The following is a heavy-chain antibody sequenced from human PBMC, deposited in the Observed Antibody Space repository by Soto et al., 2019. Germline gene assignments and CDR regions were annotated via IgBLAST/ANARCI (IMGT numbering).Heavy chain of an antibody. V-gene: IGHV3-64*01. D-gene: IGHD5-18*01. CDR2: IGSDGGNT. Sequence: GGSLRLSCAASGFTFSSYAMHWVRQSPGKGLEYVSAIGSDGGNTYYANSVKDRFTISRDNSKNTLYLQMGSLRTEDMAVYYCARGDPYSDTLRNDAFDIWGQGTMVTVSS. CDR1: GFTFSSYA. CDR3: ARGDPYSDTLRNDAFDI. J-gene: IGHJ3*02.